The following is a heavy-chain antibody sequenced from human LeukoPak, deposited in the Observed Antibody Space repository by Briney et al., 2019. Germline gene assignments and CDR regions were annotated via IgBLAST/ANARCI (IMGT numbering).Heavy chain of an antibody. CDR2: VHLDGRT. CDR1: GGSVINTIW. V-gene: IGHV4-4*02. J-gene: IGHJ4*02. D-gene: IGHD3-3*01. CDR3: AREGGFYRPLDY. Sequence: SGTQSLICGVSGGSVINTIWWTWVRQPPGKGLEWIGEVHLDGRTNYNPSLESRLTMSVDVSENQVSLKLTSVTAADTAVYYCAREGGFYRPLDYSGQGTLVTVSS.